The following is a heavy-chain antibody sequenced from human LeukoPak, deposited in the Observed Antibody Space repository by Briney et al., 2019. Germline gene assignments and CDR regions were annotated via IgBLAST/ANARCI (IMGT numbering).Heavy chain of an antibody. J-gene: IGHJ3*02. V-gene: IGHV4-39*01. Sequence: SETLSLTCTVSGGSISSSSYYWGWIRQPPGKGLEWIGSIYYSGSTYYNPSLKSRVTISVDTSKNQFSLKLSSVTAADTAVYYYARHVRVFYAFDIWGQGTMVTVSS. CDR1: GGSISSSSYY. D-gene: IGHD2-8*02. CDR3: ARHVRVFYAFDI. CDR2: IYYSGST.